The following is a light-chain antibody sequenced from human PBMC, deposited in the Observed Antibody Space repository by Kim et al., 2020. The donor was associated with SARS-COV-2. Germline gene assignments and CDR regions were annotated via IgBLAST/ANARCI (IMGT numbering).Light chain of an antibody. Sequence: EIVMTQSPATLSVSPGERATLSCRASQSVSNNLAWYQQKPGQAPRLLIYGASTRVTGIPARFSGSASGTEFTLTISSLQSEDFAVYYCQQYNDWPWTFGQGTKVDIK. V-gene: IGKV3-15*01. CDR3: QQYNDWPWT. J-gene: IGKJ1*01. CDR2: GAS. CDR1: QSVSNN.